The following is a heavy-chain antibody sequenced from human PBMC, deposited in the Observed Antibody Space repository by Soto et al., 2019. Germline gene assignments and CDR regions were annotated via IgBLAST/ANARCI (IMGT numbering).Heavy chain of an antibody. CDR3: ARAITMIVTALAY. V-gene: IGHV1-2*02. CDR1: GYTFTGYY. D-gene: IGHD3-22*01. J-gene: IGHJ4*02. Sequence: ASVKVSCKASGYTFTGYYMHWVRQAPGQGLEWMGWINPNSGGTNYAQKFQGRVTMTRDTSISPAYMELSRLRSDDTAVYYCARAITMIVTALAYWGQGTLVTVSS. CDR2: INPNSGGT.